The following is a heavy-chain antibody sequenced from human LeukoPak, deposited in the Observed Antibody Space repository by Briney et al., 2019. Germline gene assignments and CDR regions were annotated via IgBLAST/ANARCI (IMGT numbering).Heavy chain of an antibody. Sequence: PGRSLRLSCAASGFTFSSYAMHWVRQAPGKGLGWVAVISYDGSNKYYADSVKGRFTISRDNSKNTLYLQMNSLRAEDTAVYYCARELLGYCSGGSCYGLDAFDIWGQGTMVTVSS. CDR1: GFTFSSYA. D-gene: IGHD2-15*01. V-gene: IGHV3-30-3*01. CDR2: ISYDGSNK. J-gene: IGHJ3*02. CDR3: ARELLGYCSGGSCYGLDAFDI.